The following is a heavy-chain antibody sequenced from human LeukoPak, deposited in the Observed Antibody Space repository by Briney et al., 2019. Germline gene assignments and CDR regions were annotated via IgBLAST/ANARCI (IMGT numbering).Heavy chain of an antibody. CDR2: INPNSGGT. J-gene: IGHJ6*03. V-gene: IGHV1-2*02. Sequence: ASVKVSCKASGYTFTGYYMHWVRQAPGQGLEWMGWINPNSGGTNYAQKFQGRVTMTRDTSISTAYMELSRLRSDDTAVYYCARGDVAAAGRGHYYYYYMDVWGKGTTVTVSS. CDR1: GYTFTGYY. D-gene: IGHD6-13*01. CDR3: ARGDVAAAGRGHYYYYYMDV.